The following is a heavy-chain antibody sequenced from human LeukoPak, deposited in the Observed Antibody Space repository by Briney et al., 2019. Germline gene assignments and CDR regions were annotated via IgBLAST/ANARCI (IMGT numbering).Heavy chain of an antibody. J-gene: IGHJ4*02. CDR1: GFTFSSYG. D-gene: IGHD5-18*01. CDR3: AKRVGIHL. Sequence: GGSLRLSCAASGFTFSSYGMHWVRQAPGKGLEWVAVISYDGSNKYYADSVKGRFTISRDNSKNTLYLQMNSLRAEDTAVYYCAKRVGIHLWGQGTLVTVSS. CDR2: ISYDGSNK. V-gene: IGHV3-30*18.